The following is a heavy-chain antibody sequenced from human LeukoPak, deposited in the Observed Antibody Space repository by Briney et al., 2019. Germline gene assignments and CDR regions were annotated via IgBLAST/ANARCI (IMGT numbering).Heavy chain of an antibody. V-gene: IGHV3-30-3*02. CDR2: ISYDGSNK. CDR3: VKDISSGWTWPPSSPHPGFDS. CDR1: GFTFSGYP. Sequence: GGSLRLSCAASGFTFSGYPIHWVRQAPGKGLEWVAVISYDGSNKYYADSVKGRFTISRDNSKNTLYLQMNSLRAEDTALYYCVKDISSGWTWPPSSPHPGFDSWGQGTLVTVSS. D-gene: IGHD6-19*01. J-gene: IGHJ4*02.